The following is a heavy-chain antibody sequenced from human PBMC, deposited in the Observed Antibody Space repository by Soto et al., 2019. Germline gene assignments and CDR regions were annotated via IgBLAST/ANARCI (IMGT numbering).Heavy chain of an antibody. V-gene: IGHV3-30-3*01. CDR1: GFTFSTYA. CDR2: ISYDGTNK. CDR3: AKDGGGYNYGYIMLDKYYYGMDV. Sequence: QVQLVESGGGVVQPGRSLRLSCAASGFTFSTYAMHWVPQAPGKGLEWVAVISYDGTNKYYSDSVRGRFTISRDNSKNPLFLQMNSLRAEDTAVYYCAKDGGGYNYGYIMLDKYYYGMDVWGQGTTVSVSS. D-gene: IGHD5-18*01. J-gene: IGHJ6*02.